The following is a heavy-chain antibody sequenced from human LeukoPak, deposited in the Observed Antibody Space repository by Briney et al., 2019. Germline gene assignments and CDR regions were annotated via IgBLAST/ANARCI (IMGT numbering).Heavy chain of an antibody. CDR1: GGSISSGGYS. V-gene: IGHV4-30-4*07. CDR3: ARGKYSYAYFGAYYFDY. Sequence: SETLSLTCAVSGGSISSGGYSWSWIRQPPGEGLEWIGYIYYSGSTYYNPSLKSRVTISLDTSKNQFSLKLSSVTAADTAVYYCARGKYSYAYFGAYYFDYWGQGTRVTVSS. D-gene: IGHD5-18*01. CDR2: IYYSGST. J-gene: IGHJ4*02.